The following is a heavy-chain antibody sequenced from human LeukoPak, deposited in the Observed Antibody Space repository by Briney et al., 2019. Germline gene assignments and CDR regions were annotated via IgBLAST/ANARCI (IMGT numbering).Heavy chain of an antibody. D-gene: IGHD6-13*01. J-gene: IGHJ4*02. Sequence: GGALRLGCGASGFTFSSYRSKWGRRAPGKGVGWVSNISSSSSTIYYEDSVKGRFTISSDNDKNSLYLQMNSLRAEDTAVYYCAKLVVAAAGTYWGQGTLVTVSS. CDR1: GFTFSSYR. CDR3: AKLVVAAAGTY. V-gene: IGHV3-48*04. CDR2: ISSSSSTI.